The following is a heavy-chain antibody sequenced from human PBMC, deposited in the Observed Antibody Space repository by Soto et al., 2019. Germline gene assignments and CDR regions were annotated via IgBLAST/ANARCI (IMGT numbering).Heavy chain of an antibody. CDR1: GFTFSRYW. Sequence: EVQLVESGGGLVQPGGSLRLSCAASGFTFSRYWMHWVRQAPGKGLVWVSRIAGEGISTNYADSVKGRFTASRDNAKNTVYREMSSLRAEDTAVYYCIRDLRSGDFWGQGTLVTVSS. CDR3: IRDLRSGDF. V-gene: IGHV3-74*01. D-gene: IGHD6-19*01. CDR2: IAGEGIST. J-gene: IGHJ4*02.